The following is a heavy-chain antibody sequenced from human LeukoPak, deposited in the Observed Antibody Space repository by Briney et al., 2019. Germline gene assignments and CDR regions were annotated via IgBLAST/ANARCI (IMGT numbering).Heavy chain of an antibody. Sequence: SETLSLTCVVSGGFISSGDGSWTWIRQPPGKGLEWIGYIYHSGTTNYNPSLKSRVSISVDTSKNQFSLKVTSVTAADTAVYYCAREAGGRVNWGQRTLVTVSS. D-gene: IGHD2-15*01. CDR1: GGFISSGDGS. V-gene: IGHV4-30-2*01. CDR2: IYHSGTT. J-gene: IGHJ4*02. CDR3: AREAGGRVN.